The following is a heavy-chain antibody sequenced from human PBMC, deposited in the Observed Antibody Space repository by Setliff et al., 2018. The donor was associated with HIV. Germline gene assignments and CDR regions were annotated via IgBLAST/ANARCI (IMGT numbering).Heavy chain of an antibody. V-gene: IGHV4-34*01. CDR1: GGSFSGFY. J-gene: IGHJ4*02. CDR2: INNSGNT. Sequence: SETLSLTCDVYGGSFSGFYWTWIRQPPGKGLEWIGEINNSGNTNYNPSLNSRVLISVDTSKNQFSLKMLSVTAADTAVYYCARGLGHYGSGSSLSLGYWGQGTLVTVSS. D-gene: IGHD3-10*01. CDR3: ARGLGHYGSGSSLSLGY.